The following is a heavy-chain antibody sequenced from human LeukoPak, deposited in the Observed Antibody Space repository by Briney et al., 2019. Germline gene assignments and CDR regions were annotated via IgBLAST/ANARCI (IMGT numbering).Heavy chain of an antibody. V-gene: IGHV3-23*01. CDR1: GFTFTIYA. Sequence: PGGSLRLSCAASGFTFTIYAMSWVRQAPGKGLEWVSAISASGGNTYYADSVKGRFTISGDNSKNTLYLQMSTLRAEDTAVYYCAKAHVAQSYCSGGSCNLVHYWGQGTLVTVSS. CDR3: AKAHVAQSYCSGGSCNLVHY. J-gene: IGHJ4*02. CDR2: ISASGGNT. D-gene: IGHD2-15*01.